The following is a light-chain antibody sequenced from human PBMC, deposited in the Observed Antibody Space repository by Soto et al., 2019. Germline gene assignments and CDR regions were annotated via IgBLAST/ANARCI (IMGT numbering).Light chain of an antibody. V-gene: IGKV1-5*01. CDR2: DAS. Sequence: DIQMTQSPPTLSASVGXRVTITCRASQSISGWLAWYQQKPGKAPKLLIYDASNLEGGVPSRFSGTGSGTEFTLTVSSLQPEDFATYYCQQYNSYPKTFGQGTKVDIK. CDR3: QQYNSYPKT. J-gene: IGKJ1*01. CDR1: QSISGW.